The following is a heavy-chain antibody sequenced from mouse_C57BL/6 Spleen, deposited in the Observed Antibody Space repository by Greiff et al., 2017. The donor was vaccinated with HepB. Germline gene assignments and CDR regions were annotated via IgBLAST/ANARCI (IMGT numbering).Heavy chain of an antibody. V-gene: IGHV5-9*01. J-gene: IGHJ2*01. Sequence: EVHLVESGGGLVKPGGSLKLSCAASGFTFSSYTMSWVRQTPEKRLEWVATISGGGGNTYYPDSVKGRFTISRDNAKNTLYLQMSSLRSEDTALYYCARQGVVAHFDYWGQGTTLTVSS. CDR3: ARQGVVAHFDY. CDR2: ISGGGGNT. D-gene: IGHD1-1*01. CDR1: GFTFSSYT.